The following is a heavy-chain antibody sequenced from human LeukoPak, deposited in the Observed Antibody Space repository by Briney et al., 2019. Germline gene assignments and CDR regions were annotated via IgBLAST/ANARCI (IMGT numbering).Heavy chain of an antibody. D-gene: IGHD3-9*01. CDR2: IYHSGST. CDR3: ARVFEGVTIFKRTNWFDP. Sequence: SGTLSLTCAVSGGSISSSNWWSWVRQPPGKGLERIGEIYHSGSTNYNPSLKSRVTISVDKSKNQFSLRLSSVTAADTAVYYCARVFEGVTIFKRTNWFDPWGQGTLVTVSS. J-gene: IGHJ5*02. CDR1: GGSISSSNW. V-gene: IGHV4-4*02.